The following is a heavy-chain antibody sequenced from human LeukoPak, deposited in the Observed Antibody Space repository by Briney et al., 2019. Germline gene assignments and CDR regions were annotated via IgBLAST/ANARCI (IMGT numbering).Heavy chain of an antibody. D-gene: IGHD2-2*01. CDR3: ARGIGYDPA. CDR2: IYNDGSGT. Sequence: TGGSLRLSCAASGFGFNNYWMHWVRQPPGKGLVRVSRIYNDGSGTSYADSVKGRFTISRDNAKNTLYLQMNGLRAEDTAVYYCARGIGYDPAWGQGTLVIVSS. J-gene: IGHJ5*02. CDR1: GFGFNNYW. V-gene: IGHV3-74*01.